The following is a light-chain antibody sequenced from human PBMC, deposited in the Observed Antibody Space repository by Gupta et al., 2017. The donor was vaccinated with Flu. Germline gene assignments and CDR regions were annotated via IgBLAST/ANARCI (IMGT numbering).Light chain of an antibody. CDR2: GAS. CDR3: QQAYSFPRT. V-gene: IGKV1-12*01. J-gene: IGKJ1*01. Sequence: NWLAWYQQKPGTPPKLLIYGASSLRGDVPSRFSGSGSGTEFSLTITGLKSGDFATYFCQQAYSFPRTFGQGTRVDIK. CDR1: NW.